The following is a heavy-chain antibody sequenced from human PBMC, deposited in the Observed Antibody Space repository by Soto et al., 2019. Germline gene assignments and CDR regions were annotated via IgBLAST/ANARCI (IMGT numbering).Heavy chain of an antibody. J-gene: IGHJ1*01. D-gene: IGHD2-2*01. CDR3: ALAPAAHILH. CDR1: GGSLSAYY. CDR2: INPSGTT. V-gene: IGHV4-34*01. Sequence: SETLSLTCAVYGGSLSAYYWSWIRQPPGKGLEWIGEINPSGTTNYNPSLKSRVTISVDTSKNQFSLKLSSVTAADTAVYHCALAPAAHILHWGQGTLVTVSS.